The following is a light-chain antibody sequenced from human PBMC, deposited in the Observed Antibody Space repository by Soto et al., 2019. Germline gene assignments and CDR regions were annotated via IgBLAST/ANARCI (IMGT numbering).Light chain of an antibody. CDR2: EVS. V-gene: IGKV1-9*01. Sequence: IQLTQSPSSLSASVGDRVTITCRASQGVSSHLAWHQQKPGKAPKLLIYEVSTLQSGVPSRFSGSGSGTDFTLTISSLQPEDFATYYCQHLNSYPITFGQGTRLEIK. CDR3: QHLNSYPIT. J-gene: IGKJ5*01. CDR1: QGVSSH.